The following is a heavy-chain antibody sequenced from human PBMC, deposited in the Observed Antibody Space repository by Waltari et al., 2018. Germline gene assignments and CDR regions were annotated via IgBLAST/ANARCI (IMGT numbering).Heavy chain of an antibody. CDR2: IYPSGST. J-gene: IGHJ3*02. CDR1: GGSISSGGYS. D-gene: IGHD3-3*01. CDR3: ARSYYDTPYSFDI. Sequence: QLQLQESGSGLVKSSQTLSLTCAISGGSISSGGYSWSWIRQPPGKGLEWIGYIYPSGSTSYNPSLKSRVTISLDKSKNQFSLNLSSVTAADTAVYSWARSYYDTPYSFDIGGPGTMVIVSS. V-gene: IGHV4-30-2*01.